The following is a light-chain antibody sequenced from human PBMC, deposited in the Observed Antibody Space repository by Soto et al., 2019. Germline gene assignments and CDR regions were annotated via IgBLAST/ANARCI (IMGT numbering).Light chain of an antibody. CDR1: QSVSSSY. CDR2: GAS. V-gene: IGKV3-20*01. CDR3: QQYNSYST. J-gene: IGKJ1*01. Sequence: EIVLTQSPGTLSLSPGERATLSCRVSQSVSSSYLAWYQQKPGQAPRLLIYGASSRATGIPDRFSGSGSGTDFTLTISRLEPEDFATYYCQQYNSYSTFGQGTKVDIK.